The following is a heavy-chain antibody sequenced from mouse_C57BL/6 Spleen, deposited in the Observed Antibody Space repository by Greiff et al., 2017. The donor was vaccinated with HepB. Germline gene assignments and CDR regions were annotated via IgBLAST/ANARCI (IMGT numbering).Heavy chain of an antibody. CDR3: ARSREYGSSWFAY. CDR1: GYTFTSYW. CDR2: IYPGSGST. D-gene: IGHD1-1*01. V-gene: IGHV1-55*01. J-gene: IGHJ3*01. Sequence: VQLQQPGAELVKPGASVKLSCKASGYTFTSYWITWVKQRPGQGLEWIGDIYPGSGSTNYNEKFKSKATLTVDTSSSTAYMQLSSRTSEDSAVYYCARSREYGSSWFAYWGQGTLVTVSA.